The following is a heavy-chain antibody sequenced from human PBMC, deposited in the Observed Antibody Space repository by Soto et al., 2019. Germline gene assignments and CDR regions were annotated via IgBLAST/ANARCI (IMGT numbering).Heavy chain of an antibody. J-gene: IGHJ4*02. D-gene: IGHD2-21*02. V-gene: IGHV1-46*03. CDR1: GNTFSNYY. Sequence: QVQLVQSGAEVKKPGASVKVSCKASGNTFSNYYIHWVRQAPGQGLEWMGTINPSGGHTTYAQKFLGRVTKTRDSSTSTLYMELTSLRFEDTAVYYCARGGHVVVVTAAFDYWGQGTLVTVSS. CDR3: ARGGHVVVVTAAFDY. CDR2: INPSGGHT.